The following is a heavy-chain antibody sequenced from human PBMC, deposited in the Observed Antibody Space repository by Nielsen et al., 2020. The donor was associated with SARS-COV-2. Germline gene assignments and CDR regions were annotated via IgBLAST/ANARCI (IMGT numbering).Heavy chain of an antibody. CDR2: IIPIFGTA. V-gene: IGHV1-69*13. J-gene: IGHJ4*02. Sequence: SVKVSCKASGGTFSSYAISWVRQVPGQGLEWMGGIIPIFGTANYAQKFQGRVTITADESTSTAYMELSSLRSEDTAVYYCARTYYYDSSGYYYDYWGQGTLVTVSS. D-gene: IGHD3-22*01. CDR1: GGTFSSYA. CDR3: ARTYYYDSSGYYYDY.